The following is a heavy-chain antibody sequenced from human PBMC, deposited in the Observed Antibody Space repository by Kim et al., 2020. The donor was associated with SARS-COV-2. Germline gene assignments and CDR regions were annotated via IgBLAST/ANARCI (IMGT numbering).Heavy chain of an antibody. Sequence: GGSLRLSCEASGFTFSTYGMHWVRQAPGKGLEWVAGISYDGSNKYYADSVKGRFTISRDNSKNTVYVQMDSLRAEDTAVYYCAKYDDGFDYWGQGTLVT. CDR1: GFTFSTYG. CDR3: AKYDDGFDY. D-gene: IGHD3-3*01. CDR2: ISYDGSNK. J-gene: IGHJ4*02. V-gene: IGHV3-30*18.